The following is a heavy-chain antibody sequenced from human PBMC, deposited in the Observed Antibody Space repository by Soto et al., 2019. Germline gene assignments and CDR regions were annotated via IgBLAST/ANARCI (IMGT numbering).Heavy chain of an antibody. CDR2: ISSSGSTI. V-gene: IGHV3-48*03. CDR3: ARVPGSGTYYDNRIANDAFDI. CDR1: GFTFSSYE. D-gene: IGHD3-10*01. Sequence: GGSLRLSCAASGFTFSSYEMNWVRQAPGKGLEWVSYISSSGSTIYYADSVKGRFTISRDNAKNSLYLQMNSLRAEDTAVYYCARVPGSGTYYDNRIANDAFDIWGQGTMVTVSS. J-gene: IGHJ3*02.